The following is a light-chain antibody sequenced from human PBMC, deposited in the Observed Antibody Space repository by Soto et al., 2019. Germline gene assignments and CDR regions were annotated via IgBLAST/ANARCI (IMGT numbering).Light chain of an antibody. J-gene: IGLJ3*02. CDR2: LEGSGSY. CDR3: ETWDSNTHV. V-gene: IGLV4-60*02. CDR1: SGHSSYI. Sequence: QLVLTQSSSASASLGSSVKLTCTLSSGHSSYIIAWHQQQPGKAPRYLMKLEGSGSYNKGSGIPDRFSGSSSGADRYLTISNLQFEDEADYYCETWDSNTHVFGGGTKLTLL.